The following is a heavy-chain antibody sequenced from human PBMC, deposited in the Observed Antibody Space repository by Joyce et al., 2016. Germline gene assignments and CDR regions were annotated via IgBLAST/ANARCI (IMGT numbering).Heavy chain of an antibody. V-gene: IGHV3-30*18. Sequence: QVQLVESGGGVVQPGRSLRLSCAASGFTFSSYGMHWVRQAPGKGLEWVAVISSDEGQKDVADSVGGRFTISRDNSKNTLYLQMNSLRAEDTAVYDCAKSPQFVWGQGTTVIVS. CDR2: ISSDEGQK. J-gene: IGHJ6*02. CDR3: AKSPQFV. CDR1: GFTFSSYG.